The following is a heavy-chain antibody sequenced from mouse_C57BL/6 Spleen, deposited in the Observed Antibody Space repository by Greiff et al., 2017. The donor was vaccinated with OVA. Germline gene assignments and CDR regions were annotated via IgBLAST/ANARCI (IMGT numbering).Heavy chain of an antibody. V-gene: IGHV1-80*01. J-gene: IGHJ3*01. CDR2: IYPGDGDT. CDR1: GYAFSSYW. Sequence: QVQLQQSGAELVKPGASVKISCKASGYAFSSYWMNWVKQRPGKGLEWIGQIYPGDGDTNYNGKFKGKATLTADKSSSTAYMQLSSLTSEDSAVYFCARSSYYGSNRFAYWGQGTLVTVSA. CDR3: ARSSYYGSNRFAY. D-gene: IGHD1-1*01.